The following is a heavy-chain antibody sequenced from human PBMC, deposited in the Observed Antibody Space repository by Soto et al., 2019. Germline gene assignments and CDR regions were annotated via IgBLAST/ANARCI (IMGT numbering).Heavy chain of an antibody. CDR1: GFTVSNNY. V-gene: IGHV3-66*01. CDR3: ARPDTVRGVSY. D-gene: IGHD3-10*01. Sequence: EVQLVESGGGLVQPGGSLRLSCVVSGFTVSNNYMSWVRQAPGKGLEWVSVIYSGGSTSYINSVKGRFTISRDNFKNTVYLQMNSLRADDTAVYYCARPDTVRGVSYWGQGTLVTVSS. CDR2: IYSGGST. J-gene: IGHJ4*02.